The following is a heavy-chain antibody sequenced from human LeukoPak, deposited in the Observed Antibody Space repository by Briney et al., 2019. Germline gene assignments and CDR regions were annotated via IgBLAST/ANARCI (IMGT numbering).Heavy chain of an antibody. D-gene: IGHD6-13*01. Sequence: PSETLSLTCTVSGGSISSYYWRWIRQPPGKGLEWIGYIYYSGSTNYNPSLKSRVTISVDTSKNQFSLKLSSVTAADTAVYYCARGGSSWYRRHAFDIWGQGTMVTVSS. CDR2: IYYSGST. J-gene: IGHJ3*02. CDR1: GGSISSYY. CDR3: ARGGSSWYRRHAFDI. V-gene: IGHV4-59*01.